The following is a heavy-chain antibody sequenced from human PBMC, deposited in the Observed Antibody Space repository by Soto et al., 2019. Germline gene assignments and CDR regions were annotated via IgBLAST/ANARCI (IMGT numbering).Heavy chain of an antibody. Sequence: QVQLQESGPGLVKPSETLSLTCTVSGGSLSRYFWSWIRQPPGKGLEWIGYIYYSGSTNYNPSLKGRVTISVDTSKNQFSLILRSATAADTAVYYCAREAVKDDFWSGYYSPYYYYYLDVWGKGTTVTVSS. D-gene: IGHD3-3*01. J-gene: IGHJ6*03. V-gene: IGHV4-59*01. CDR2: IYYSGST. CDR1: GGSLSRYF. CDR3: AREAVKDDFWSGYYSPYYYYYLDV.